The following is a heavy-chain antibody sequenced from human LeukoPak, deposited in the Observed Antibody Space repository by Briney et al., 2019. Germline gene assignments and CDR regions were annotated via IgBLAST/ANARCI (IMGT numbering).Heavy chain of an antibody. J-gene: IGHJ4*02. CDR1: GFTFSSYS. V-gene: IGHV3-21*01. CDR2: TSSSSSYI. D-gene: IGHD3-22*01. CDR3: AKDSPREYYDSSGTFDY. Sequence: PGGSLRLSCAASGFTFSSYSMNWVRQAPGKGLEWVSSTSSSSSYIYYADSVKGRFTISRDNAKNSLYLQMNSLRAEDTAVYYCAKDSPREYYDSSGTFDYWGQGTLVTVSS.